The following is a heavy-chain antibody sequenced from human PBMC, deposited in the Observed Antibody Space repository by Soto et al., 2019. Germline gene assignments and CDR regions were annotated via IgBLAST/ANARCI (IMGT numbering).Heavy chain of an antibody. J-gene: IGHJ4*02. D-gene: IGHD5-12*01. V-gene: IGHV4-34*01. Sequence: PSETLSLTCAVYGGSFSGYYWSWIRRPPGKGLEWIGEINHSGSTNYNPSLKSRVTISVDTSKNQFSLKLSSVTAADTAVYYCARMSGYDNGGFDYWGQGTLVTVSS. CDR1: GGSFSGYY. CDR3: ARMSGYDNGGFDY. CDR2: INHSGST.